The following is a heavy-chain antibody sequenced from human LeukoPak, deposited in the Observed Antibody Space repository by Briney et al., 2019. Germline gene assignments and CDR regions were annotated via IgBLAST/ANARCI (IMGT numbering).Heavy chain of an antibody. CDR2: TSGSGGNT. V-gene: IGHV3-23*01. J-gene: IGHJ3*02. CDR1: GFTVSDNY. D-gene: IGHD1-26*01. Sequence: GGSLRLSCAASGFTVSDNYMTWVRQAPGKGLEWVSLTSGSGGNTYYADSVKGRFTISRDNSKNTLDLQMNTLRAEDTAVYYCAKAVGNAFDIWGQGTMVTVSS. CDR3: AKAVGNAFDI.